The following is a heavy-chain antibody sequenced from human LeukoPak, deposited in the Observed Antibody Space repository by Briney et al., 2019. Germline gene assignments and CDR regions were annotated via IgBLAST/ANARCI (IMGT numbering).Heavy chain of an antibody. V-gene: IGHV4-59*01. CDR1: GGSISSYY. D-gene: IGHD2-15*01. Sequence: SSETLSLTCTVSGGSISSYYWSWIREPPGKGLEWIGYIYYSGSTNYNPSLKSRVTISVDTSKNQFSLKLSSVTAADTAVYYCARGRYCSGGSCSYYFDYWGQGTLVTVSS. CDR2: IYYSGST. CDR3: ARGRYCSGGSCSYYFDY. J-gene: IGHJ4*02.